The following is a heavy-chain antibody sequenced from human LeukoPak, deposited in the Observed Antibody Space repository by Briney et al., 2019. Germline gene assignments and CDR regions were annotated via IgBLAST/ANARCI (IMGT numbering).Heavy chain of an antibody. CDR2: INPNSGDT. J-gene: IGHJ6*03. D-gene: IGHD2-2*01. V-gene: IGHV1-2*02. CDR3: ARGDQYYYYMDV. CDR1: GYMFNGYH. Sequence: ASVKVSCKAFGYMFNGYHMHWVRQAPGQGPEWMGWINPNSGDTKYAQKFQGRATMTRDTSIRTGYMELSRLRFDDTAVYYCARGDQYYYYMDVWGKGTTVTVSS.